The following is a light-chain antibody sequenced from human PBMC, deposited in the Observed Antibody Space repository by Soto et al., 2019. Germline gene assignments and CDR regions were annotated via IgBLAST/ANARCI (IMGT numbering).Light chain of an antibody. J-gene: IGLJ2*01. CDR2: RDH. CDR3: ASWDDSLNAVL. Sequence: QSVLTQSPSASGTAGQGITISCSGGSSNVGSNSVNWYQQVPGTAPKVLIYRDHQRPSRVPDRFSGSKSGTSASLAISGLQSEDEADYYCASWDDSLNAVLFGGGTKLTVL. CDR1: SSNVGSNS. V-gene: IGLV1-44*01.